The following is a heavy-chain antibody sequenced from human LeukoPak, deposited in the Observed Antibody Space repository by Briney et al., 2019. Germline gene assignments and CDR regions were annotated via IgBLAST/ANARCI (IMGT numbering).Heavy chain of an antibody. CDR2: IKEDGSEK. CDR1: GFTLSSYW. J-gene: IGHJ5*02. CDR3: ARRPGWFDP. Sequence: GESLRLSCAASGFTLSSYWMSWVRQAPGKGLEWVANIKEDGSEKYYVDSVKGRLTISRDNAKNSLYLQMNSLRAEDTAVYYCARRPGWFDPWGQGTLVTVSS. V-gene: IGHV3-7*01.